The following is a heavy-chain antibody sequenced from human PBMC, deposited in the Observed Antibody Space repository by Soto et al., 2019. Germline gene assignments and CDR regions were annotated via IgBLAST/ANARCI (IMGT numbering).Heavy chain of an antibody. CDR1: GGTFSSYA. CDR3: ARVRCFNGLCHTADYGMDV. CDR2: IIPIFGTA. D-gene: IGHD2-8*01. Sequence: SVKVSCKASGGTFSSYAISWVRQAPGQGLEWMGGIIPIFGTANYAQKFQGRVTITADESTSTAYMELSSLRSEDTAVYFCARVRCFNGLCHTADYGMDVWGQGTTVTVSS. J-gene: IGHJ6*02. V-gene: IGHV1-69*13.